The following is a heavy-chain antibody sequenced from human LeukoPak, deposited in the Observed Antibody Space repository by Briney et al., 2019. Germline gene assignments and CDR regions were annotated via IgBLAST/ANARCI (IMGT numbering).Heavy chain of an antibody. CDR3: ATGGGWVPSFGVVTHIDV. J-gene: IGHJ6*03. D-gene: IGHD3-3*01. V-gene: IGHV3-74*03. Sequence: GGSLRLSCAASGFTFSGYWMHWVRQGPEKGLELVSRIDNDGHGILYADSVKGRFTTSRDNTKNTLYLQMNSLRFEDTAVYYCATGGGWVPSFGVVTHIDVWGKGTTVTVSS. CDR1: GFTFSGYW. CDR2: IDNDGHGI.